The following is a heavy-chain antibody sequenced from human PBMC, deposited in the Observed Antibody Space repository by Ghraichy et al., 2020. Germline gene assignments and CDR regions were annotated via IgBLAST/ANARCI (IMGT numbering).Heavy chain of an antibody. D-gene: IGHD3-22*01. CDR3: AKDQGAAYYYDSSGPG. Sequence: GGSLRLSCAASGFTFSSYAMSWVRQAPGKGLEWVSAISGSGGSTYYADSVKGRFTISRDNSKNTLYLQMNSLRAEDTAVYYCAKDQGAAYYYDSSGPGWGQGSLVTVSS. J-gene: IGHJ4*02. V-gene: IGHV3-23*01. CDR2: ISGSGGST. CDR1: GFTFSSYA.